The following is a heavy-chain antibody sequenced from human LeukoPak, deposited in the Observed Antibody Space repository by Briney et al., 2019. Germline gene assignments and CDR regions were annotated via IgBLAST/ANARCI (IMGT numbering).Heavy chain of an antibody. CDR2: ISYDGSNK. CDR3: ASVEVSTHTQYYFDY. CDR1: GFTFSSYG. J-gene: IGHJ4*02. V-gene: IGHV3-30*03. Sequence: GGSLRLSCAASGFTFSSYGMHWVRQAPGKGLEWVAVISYDGSNKYYADSVKGRFTISRDNSKNTLYLQMSSLRAEDTAVYYCASVEVSTHTQYYFDYWGQGTLATVSS.